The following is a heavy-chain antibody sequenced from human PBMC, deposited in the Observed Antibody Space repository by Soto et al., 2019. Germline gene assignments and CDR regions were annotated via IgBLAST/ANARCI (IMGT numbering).Heavy chain of an antibody. CDR2: ISGSGGST. Sequence: EVHLLESGGGLVQPGGSLRLSCAASGFTFSNYAMNWVRQAPGMGLEWVSVISGSGGSTYYAASVKGRFTISRDNSKNTLYVQMSSLRIDDTAVYYCVKQGGLGRKGNWFDPWGQGTLVTVSS. V-gene: IGHV3-23*01. CDR3: VKQGGLGRKGNWFDP. J-gene: IGHJ5*02. CDR1: GFTFSNYA. D-gene: IGHD3-16*01.